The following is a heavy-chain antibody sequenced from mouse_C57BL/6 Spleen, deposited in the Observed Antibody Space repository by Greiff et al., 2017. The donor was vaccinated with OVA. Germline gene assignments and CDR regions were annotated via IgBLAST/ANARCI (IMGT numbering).Heavy chain of an antibody. CDR1: GFTFSSYG. D-gene: IGHD2-3*01. V-gene: IGHV5-6*01. J-gene: IGHJ1*03. Sequence: EVKLMESGGDLVKPGGSLKLSCAASGFTFSSYGMSWVRQTPDKRLEWVATISSGGSYTYYPDSVKGRFTISRDNAKNTLYLQMSSLKSEDTAMYYCARVYDRGYFDVWGTGTTVTVSS. CDR2: ISSGGSYT. CDR3: ARVYDRGYFDV.